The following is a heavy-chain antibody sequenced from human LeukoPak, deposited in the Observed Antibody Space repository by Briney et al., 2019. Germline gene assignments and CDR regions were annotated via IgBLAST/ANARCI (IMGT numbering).Heavy chain of an antibody. D-gene: IGHD3-22*01. CDR2: IIPIFGTA. V-gene: IGHV1-69*06. CDR1: GGTFSSYA. CDR3: ARGEGTWLLGGMSAQFDY. Sequence: SVKVSCKASGGTFSSYAISWVRQAPGQGLEWMGGIIPIFGTANYAQKFQGRVTITADKSTSTAYMELSSLRSEDTAVYYCARGEGTWLLGGMSAQFDYWGQGTLVTVSS. J-gene: IGHJ4*02.